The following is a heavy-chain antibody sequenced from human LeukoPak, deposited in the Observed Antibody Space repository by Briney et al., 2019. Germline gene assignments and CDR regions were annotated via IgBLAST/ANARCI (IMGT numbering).Heavy chain of an antibody. CDR1: GFTFSSYA. CDR3: AKERLGSITIFGVAFDY. CDR2: ISGSGGST. Sequence: GGSLRLSCAASGFTFSSYAMSWVRQAPGKGLEWVSAISGSGGSTYYADSVKGRFTISRDNSKNTLYPQMNSLRAEDTAVYYCAKERLGSITIFGVAFDYWGQGTLVTVSS. D-gene: IGHD3-3*01. V-gene: IGHV3-23*01. J-gene: IGHJ4*02.